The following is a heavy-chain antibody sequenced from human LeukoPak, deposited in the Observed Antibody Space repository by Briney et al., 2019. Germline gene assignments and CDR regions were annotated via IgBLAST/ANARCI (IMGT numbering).Heavy chain of an antibody. J-gene: IGHJ5*02. Sequence: SETLSLTCTVSGGSISSSSYYWGWIRQPPGKGLEWIGSIYYSGSTYYNPSLKSRVTISVDTSKNQFSLKLSSVTAADTAVYYCARDRGWPNWFHPWGQGTMVTVSS. CDR3: ARDRGWPNWFHP. CDR1: GGSISSSSYY. V-gene: IGHV4-39*07. CDR2: IYYSGST. D-gene: IGHD5-24*01.